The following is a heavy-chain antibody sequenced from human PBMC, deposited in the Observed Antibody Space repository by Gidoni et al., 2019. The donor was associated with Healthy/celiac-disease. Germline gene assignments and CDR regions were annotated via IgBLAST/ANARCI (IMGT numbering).Heavy chain of an antibody. CDR1: GYTFPCYY. J-gene: IGHJ5*02. D-gene: IGHD2-2*01. CDR2: INPSGGST. Sequence: QVQLVQSGAEVKKPGASVKVSCKASGYTFPCYYMHWVRQAPGQGLEWMGIINPSGGSTSYAQKFQGRVTMTRDTSTSTVYMELSSLRSEDTAVYYCARVVGIVPAAGANWFDPWGQGTLVTVSS. V-gene: IGHV1-46*01. CDR3: ARVVGIVPAAGANWFDP.